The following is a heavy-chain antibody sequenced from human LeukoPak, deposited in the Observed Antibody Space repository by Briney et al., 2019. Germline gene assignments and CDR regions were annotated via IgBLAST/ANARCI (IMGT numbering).Heavy chain of an antibody. CDR3: AGDRAYPNDVFNI. V-gene: IGHV3-23*01. CDR2: ISGSDGST. CDR1: GFTFSNYG. D-gene: IGHD2-21*01. Sequence: GGSLRLSCAASGFTFSNYGMSWVRQAPGKGLEWVSAISGSDGSTWYADSVKGRFTISRDNSKNTLYLHMNSLRDEDTALYYCAGDRAYPNDVFNIWGQGTMITVS. J-gene: IGHJ3*02.